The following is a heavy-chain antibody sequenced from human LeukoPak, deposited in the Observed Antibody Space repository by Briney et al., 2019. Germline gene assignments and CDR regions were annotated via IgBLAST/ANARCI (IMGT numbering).Heavy chain of an antibody. CDR1: GGSISPYY. V-gene: IGHV4-59*01. Sequence: PSETLSLTCTVTGGSISPYYWIWIRQSPGKGLEWIGYIYYSGTTKYNPSLKSRVTISLDMSNTQFSLELSSVTVADTAVYYWARENGGNSYYMDVWGKGTTVTVSS. CDR3: ARENGGNSYYMDV. J-gene: IGHJ6*03. CDR2: IYYSGTT. D-gene: IGHD1-1*01.